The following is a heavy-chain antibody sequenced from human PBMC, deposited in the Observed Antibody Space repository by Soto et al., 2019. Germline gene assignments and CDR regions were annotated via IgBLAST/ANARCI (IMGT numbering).Heavy chain of an antibody. CDR3: AREPDIVLVPAAMDAYYYGMDV. CDR2: ISYDGSNK. D-gene: IGHD2-2*01. V-gene: IGHV3-30-3*01. Sequence: QVQLVESGGGVVQPGRSLRLSCAASGFTFSSYAMHWVRQAPGKGLEWVAVISYDGSNKYYADSVKGRFTISRDNSKNTLYLQMNSLRAEDTAVYYCAREPDIVLVPAAMDAYYYGMDVWGQGTTVTVSS. CDR1: GFTFSSYA. J-gene: IGHJ6*02.